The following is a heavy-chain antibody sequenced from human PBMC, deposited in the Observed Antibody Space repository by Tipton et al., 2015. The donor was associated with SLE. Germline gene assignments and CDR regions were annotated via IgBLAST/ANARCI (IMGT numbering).Heavy chain of an antibody. CDR1: GGSISSSSYY. J-gene: IGHJ3*02. CDR2: IYYSGST. CDR3: ARGIRSEAFDI. V-gene: IGHV4-39*07. Sequence: TLSLTCTVSGGSISSSSYYWGWIRQPPGKGLEWIGSIYYSGSTNYNPSLKSRVTISVDTSKNQFSLKLSSVTAADTAVYYCARGIRSEAFDIWGQGTMVTVSS.